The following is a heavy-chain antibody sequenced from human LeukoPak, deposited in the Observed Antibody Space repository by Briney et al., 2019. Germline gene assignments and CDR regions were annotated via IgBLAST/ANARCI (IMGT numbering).Heavy chain of an antibody. D-gene: IGHD3-10*01. J-gene: IGHJ6*02. Sequence: SETLSLTCAVSGGSISSGGYSWSWIRQPPGKGLEWIGYIYHSGSTYYNPSPKSRVTISVDRSKNQFSLKLSSVTAADTAVYYCARDYYGSGGYGMDVWGQGATVTVSS. V-gene: IGHV4-30-2*01. CDR2: IYHSGST. CDR1: GGSISSGGYS. CDR3: ARDYYGSGGYGMDV.